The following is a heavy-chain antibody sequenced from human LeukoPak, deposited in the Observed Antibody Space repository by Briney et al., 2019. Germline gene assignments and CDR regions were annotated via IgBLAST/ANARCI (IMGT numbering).Heavy chain of an antibody. D-gene: IGHD1-26*01. CDR2: IIASGSST. J-gene: IGHJ4*02. Sequence: GGSLRLSCAASGFTFSSYAMTWVRQAPGKGLEWVSVIIASGSSTYYADSVKGRFTISRDNSKNTLYLQMNSLRAEDTAVYYCAKDLAGSGSYSFDYWGQGTLVTVSS. V-gene: IGHV3-23*01. CDR3: AKDLAGSGSYSFDY. CDR1: GFTFSSYA.